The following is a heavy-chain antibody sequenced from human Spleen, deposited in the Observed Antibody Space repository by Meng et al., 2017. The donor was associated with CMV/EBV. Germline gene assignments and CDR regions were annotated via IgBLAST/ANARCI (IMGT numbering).Heavy chain of an antibody. CDR1: GDTFRSFT. J-gene: IGHJ4*02. V-gene: IGHV1-69*08. CDR2: INPLIGTA. CDR3: ATWGIVATILAGVY. Sequence: ASGDTFRSFTNSGRRQAPGQGLEWMGRINPLIGTATYPQKFQGRVTMTADKSTTTAYMELSSLRSEDTAVYYCATWGIVATILAGVYWGQGTLVTVSS. D-gene: IGHD5-12*01.